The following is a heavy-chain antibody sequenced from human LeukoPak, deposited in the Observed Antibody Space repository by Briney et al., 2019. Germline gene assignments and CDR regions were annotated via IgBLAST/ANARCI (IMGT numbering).Heavy chain of an antibody. Sequence: GGSLRLSCAASGFTFSSYEMNWVRQAPGKGLEWVSYISSSGSTIYYADSVKGRFTISRDNAKNSLYLQMNSLRAEDTAVYYCARGTGVGDYPSVPFDYWGQGTLVTVSS. V-gene: IGHV3-48*03. CDR2: ISSSGSTI. J-gene: IGHJ4*02. D-gene: IGHD4-17*01. CDR3: ARGTGVGDYPSVPFDY. CDR1: GFTFSSYE.